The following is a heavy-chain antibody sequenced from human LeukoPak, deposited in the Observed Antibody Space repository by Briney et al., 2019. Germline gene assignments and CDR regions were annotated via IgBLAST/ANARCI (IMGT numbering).Heavy chain of an antibody. V-gene: IGHV1-69*13. CDR2: IIPIFGTA. CDR1: GGTFSSYA. CDR3: ARGRLPDYDFWSGYPFFDY. J-gene: IGHJ4*02. D-gene: IGHD3-3*01. Sequence: ASVKVSCKASGGTFSSYAISWVRQAPGQGLEWMGGIIPIFGTANYAQKFQGRVTITADESTSTAYMELSSLRSEDTAVYYCARGRLPDYDFWSGYPFFDYWGQGTLVTVSS.